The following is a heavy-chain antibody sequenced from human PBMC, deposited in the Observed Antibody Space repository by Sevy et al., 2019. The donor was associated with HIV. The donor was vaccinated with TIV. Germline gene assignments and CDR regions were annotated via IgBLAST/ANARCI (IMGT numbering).Heavy chain of an antibody. D-gene: IGHD3-10*01. J-gene: IGHJ6*02. Sequence: GGSLRLSCAASGFTFSSYSMNWVRQAPGKGLEWVSSISSSSSYIYYADSVKGRFTISRDNAKNSLYLQMNSLRAEDTAVYYCARGLWFRDHHYYYYGMDVWGQGTTVTVSS. CDR2: ISSSSSYI. CDR1: GFTFSSYS. CDR3: ARGLWFRDHHYYYYGMDV. V-gene: IGHV3-21*01.